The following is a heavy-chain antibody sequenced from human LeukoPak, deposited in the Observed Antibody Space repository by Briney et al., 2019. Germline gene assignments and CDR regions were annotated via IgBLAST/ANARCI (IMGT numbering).Heavy chain of an antibody. J-gene: IGHJ4*02. CDR3: GRVRRHSDGFDLFDY. V-gene: IGHV3-13*04. CDR1: GFTFSSCD. D-gene: IGHD5-18*01. Sequence: GGSLRLSCAASGFTFSSCDMHWVRQASGEGLEWVSAIGAAGDTYYSGSVKGRFTISRENPKNSLYLQMNSLRAGDTAVYYCGRVRRHSDGFDLFDYWGQGTLVTVSS. CDR2: IGAAGDT.